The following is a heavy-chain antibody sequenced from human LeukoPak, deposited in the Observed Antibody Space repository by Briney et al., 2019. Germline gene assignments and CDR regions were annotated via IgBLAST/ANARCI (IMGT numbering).Heavy chain of an antibody. CDR2: INHSGST. CDR3: ASTSSGWYYY. Sequence: SETLSLTCAVYGGSFSGYYWSWIRQPPGKGLEWIGEINHSGSTNYNPSLKSRVTISVDTSKNQFSLKLSSVTAADTAVYYCASTSSGWYYYWGQGTLVTVSS. J-gene: IGHJ4*02. D-gene: IGHD6-19*01. V-gene: IGHV4-34*01. CDR1: GGSFSGYY.